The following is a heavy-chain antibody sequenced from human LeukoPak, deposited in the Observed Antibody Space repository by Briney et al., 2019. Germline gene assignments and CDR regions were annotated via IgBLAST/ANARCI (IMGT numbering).Heavy chain of an antibody. V-gene: IGHV1-18*04. CDR1: GYSFTSYW. J-gene: IGHJ6*03. Sequence: GESLKISCKGSGYSFTSYWIGWVRQAPGQGLEWMGWISAYNGNTNYAQKLQGRVTMTTDTSTSTAYMELRSLRSDDTAVYYCAREYCSSTSCYVLGYYYYYMDVWGKGTTVTVSS. CDR3: AREYCSSTSCYVLGYYYYYMDV. CDR2: ISAYNGNT. D-gene: IGHD2-2*01.